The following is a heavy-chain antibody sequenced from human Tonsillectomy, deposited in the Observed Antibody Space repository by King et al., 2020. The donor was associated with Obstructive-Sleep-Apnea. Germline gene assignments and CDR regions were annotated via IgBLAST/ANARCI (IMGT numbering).Heavy chain of an antibody. Sequence: VQLVESGGGLVKPGGSLRLSCAASGFTFSNAWMTWVRQAPGKGLEWVGRSKSKTDGGTIDYAAPVKGRFTISRDDSKNTLYLQMSSLKTEDTAVYYCATDFKSWIQLGYWGQGTLVTVSS. CDR1: GFTFSNAW. D-gene: IGHD5-18*01. V-gene: IGHV3-15*01. CDR3: ATDFKSWIQLGY. J-gene: IGHJ4*02. CDR2: SKSKTDGGTI.